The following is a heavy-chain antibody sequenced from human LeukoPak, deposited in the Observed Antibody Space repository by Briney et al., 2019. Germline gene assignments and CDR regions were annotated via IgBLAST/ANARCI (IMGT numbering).Heavy chain of an antibody. J-gene: IGHJ4*02. CDR3: ARQLRNCSGGSCYLVDY. CDR1: GGSISSSSYY. Sequence: PSETLSLTCTVSGGSISSSSYYWGWIRQPPGKGLEWIGSIYCSGSTYYNPSLKSRVTISVDTSKNQFPLKLSSVTAADTAVYYCARQLRNCSGGSCYLVDYWGQGTLVTVSS. D-gene: IGHD2-15*01. V-gene: IGHV4-39*01. CDR2: IYCSGST.